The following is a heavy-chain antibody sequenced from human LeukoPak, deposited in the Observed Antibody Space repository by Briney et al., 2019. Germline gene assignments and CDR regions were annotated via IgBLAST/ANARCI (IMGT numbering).Heavy chain of an antibody. CDR3: AKVGDDYGDYVVSY. D-gene: IGHD4-17*01. Sequence: GGSLRLSCAASGFTFSSYSMNWVRQAPGKGLEWVAFIRYDGSNKYYADSVKGRFTISRDNSKNTLYLQMNSLRAEDTAVYYCAKVGDDYGDYVVSYWGQGTLVTVSS. CDR1: GFTFSSYS. CDR2: IRYDGSNK. V-gene: IGHV3-30*02. J-gene: IGHJ4*02.